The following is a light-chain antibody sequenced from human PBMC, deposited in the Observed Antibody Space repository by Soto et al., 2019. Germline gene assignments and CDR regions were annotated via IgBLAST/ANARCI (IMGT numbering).Light chain of an antibody. V-gene: IGKV1-39*01. CDR1: QSISNY. CDR2: AAS. Sequence: DIQMTQSPSSLSASVGDRVTITFQASQSISNYLNWYQQKPGKAPNLLIYAASSLQSGVPSRFSGSGSGTDFTLTISSLQPEDFATYYCQQSYSTLSITFGQGTRLEIK. CDR3: QQSYSTLSIT. J-gene: IGKJ5*01.